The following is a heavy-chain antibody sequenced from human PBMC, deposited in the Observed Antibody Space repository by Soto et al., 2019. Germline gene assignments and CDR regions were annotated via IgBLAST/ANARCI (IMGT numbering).Heavy chain of an antibody. CDR1: GYTFTSYD. Sequence: QVQLVQSGAEVKKPGASVKVSCKASGYTFTSYDINWVRQATGQGLEWMGWMNPNSGNTGYAQKFQGRVTMTRNTSISTADMELSSLRSEDTAVYYCARPGGMIQLWYSYYYYGMDVWGQGTTVTVSS. V-gene: IGHV1-8*01. CDR2: MNPNSGNT. CDR3: ARPGGMIQLWYSYYYYGMDV. D-gene: IGHD5-18*01. J-gene: IGHJ6*02.